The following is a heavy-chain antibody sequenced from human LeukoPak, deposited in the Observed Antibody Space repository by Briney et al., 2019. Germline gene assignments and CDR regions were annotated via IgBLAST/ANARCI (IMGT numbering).Heavy chain of an antibody. J-gene: IGHJ4*02. Sequence: SETLSLTCTVSGGSISSYYWSWIRQPPGKGLEWIGYIYYSGSTNYNPSLKSRVTISVDTSKNQFSLKLSSVTAADTAVYYCASTLLGSGSYYFDYWGQGTLVTVSS. CDR3: ASTLLGSGSYYFDY. CDR2: IYYSGST. V-gene: IGHV4-59*01. D-gene: IGHD3-10*01. CDR1: GGSISSYY.